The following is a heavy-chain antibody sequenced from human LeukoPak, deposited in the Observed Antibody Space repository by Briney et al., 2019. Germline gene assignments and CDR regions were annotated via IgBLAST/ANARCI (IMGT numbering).Heavy chain of an antibody. CDR2: INWNGGST. D-gene: IGHD2-2*03. J-gene: IGHJ6*03. CDR1: GFTFDDYG. V-gene: IGHV3-20*04. CDR3: ARASVDIVVVPAANSRFIYYYYMDV. Sequence: GGSLRLSCAASGFTFDDYGMSWVRQAPGKGLEWVSGINWNGGSTGYADSVKGRFTISRDNAKNSMYLQMNSLRAEDTAVYYCARASVDIVVVPAANSRFIYYYYMDVWGKGTTVTISS.